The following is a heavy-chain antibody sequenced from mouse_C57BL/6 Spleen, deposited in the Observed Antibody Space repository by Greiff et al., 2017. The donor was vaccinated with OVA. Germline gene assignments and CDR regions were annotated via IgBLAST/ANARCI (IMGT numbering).Heavy chain of an antibody. J-gene: IGHJ2*01. CDR2: INYDGSST. V-gene: IGHV5-16*01. Sequence: EVQLQESEGGLVQPGSSMKLSCTASGFTFSDYYMAWVRQVPEKGLEWVANINYDGSSTYYLDSLKSRFIISRDNAKNILYLQMSSLKSEDTATYYCARNYDYLYYFDYWGQGTTLTVSS. D-gene: IGHD2-4*01. CDR1: GFTFSDYY. CDR3: ARNYDYLYYFDY.